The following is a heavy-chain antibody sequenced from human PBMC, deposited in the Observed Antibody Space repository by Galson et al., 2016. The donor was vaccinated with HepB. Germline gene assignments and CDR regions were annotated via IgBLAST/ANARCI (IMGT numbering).Heavy chain of an antibody. J-gene: IGHJ4*02. CDR1: GFSFRTSD. Sequence: LRLSCAASGFSFRTSDMNWVRQAPGKGLEWVSFITSSTSYVFYADSVKGRFTISRDNADNSLYLEMNTLRAEATAIYYGARGTYGLMYFDNWGQGTLVTVSS. V-gene: IGHV3-21*01. CDR2: ITSSTSYV. D-gene: IGHD4-17*01. CDR3: ARGTYGLMYFDN.